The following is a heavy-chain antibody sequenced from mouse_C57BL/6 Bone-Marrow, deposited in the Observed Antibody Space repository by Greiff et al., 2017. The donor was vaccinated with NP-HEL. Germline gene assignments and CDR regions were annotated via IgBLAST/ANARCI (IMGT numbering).Heavy chain of an antibody. D-gene: IGHD1-1*01. J-gene: IGHJ3*01. CDR2: INPSSGYT. CDR1: GYTFTSYT. V-gene: IGHV1-4*01. CDR3: ARGRILLREWAD. Sequence: QVQLQQSGAELARPGASVKMSCKASGYTFTSYTMHWVKQRPGQGLEWIGYINPSSGYTTYNQKFKDKATLTADKSSSTAYMQLSSLTSEDSAVDYCARGRILLREWADWGQGTLVTVSA.